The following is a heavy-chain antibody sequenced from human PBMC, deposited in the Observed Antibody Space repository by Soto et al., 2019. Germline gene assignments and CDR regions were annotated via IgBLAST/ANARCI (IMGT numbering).Heavy chain of an antibody. V-gene: IGHV1-8*01. CDR1: GYTFTNYD. D-gene: IGHD2-21*02. Sequence: QVQLVQSGAEVKKPGASVKVSCKASGYTFTNYDINWVRQATGQGLEWMGWMNPNSGNTGYAQRFQGRVTMTRNTSISTDYMGRRRLRSEDTGVDYCVRGDGGHCGGGDYWGQGTLVTVSS. CDR3: VRGDGGHCGGGDY. CDR2: MNPNSGNT. J-gene: IGHJ4*02.